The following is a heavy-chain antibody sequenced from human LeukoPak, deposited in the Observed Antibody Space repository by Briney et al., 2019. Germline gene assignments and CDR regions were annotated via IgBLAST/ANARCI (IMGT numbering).Heavy chain of an antibody. CDR3: ARLVVSSWYHEVLLGRDY. Sequence: SETLSLTCTVSGDSISSSSYYWGWIRQPPGKGLEWIGSIYYSGSTYYKPSLKSRVTISVDTSKNQFSLKLSSVTAADTAVYYCARLVVSSWYHEVLLGRDYWGQGTLVTVSS. CDR2: IYYSGST. CDR1: GDSISSSSYY. J-gene: IGHJ4*02. D-gene: IGHD6-13*01. V-gene: IGHV4-39*01.